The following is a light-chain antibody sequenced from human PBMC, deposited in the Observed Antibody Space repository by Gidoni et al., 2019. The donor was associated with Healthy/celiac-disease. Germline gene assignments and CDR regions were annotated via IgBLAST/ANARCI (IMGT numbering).Light chain of an antibody. J-gene: IGLJ2*01. CDR3: QSYDSSLSGL. Sequence: QSVLTQPPSVSGAPGQRVTISCTGSSSNIGAGYDVHWYQQFPGPAPKLLIYGNSNRPSGVPDRFSGSKSGTSASLAITGLQAEDEADYYCQSYDSSLSGLFGGGTKLTVL. CDR1: SSNIGAGYD. V-gene: IGLV1-40*01. CDR2: GNS.